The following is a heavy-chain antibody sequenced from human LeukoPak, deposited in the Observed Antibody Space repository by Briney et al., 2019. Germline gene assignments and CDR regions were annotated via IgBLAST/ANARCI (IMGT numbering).Heavy chain of an antibody. Sequence: SGGSLRLSCAASGFTFSSYGMHWVRQAPGKGLECVAVIWYDGSNKYYADSVKGRFTISRDNSKNTLYLQMNSLRAEDTAVYYCARRKRSTSSVYYYGMDVWGQGTTVTVSS. J-gene: IGHJ6*02. CDR2: IWYDGSNK. CDR1: GFTFSSYG. V-gene: IGHV3-33*01. CDR3: ARRKRSTSSVYYYGMDV. D-gene: IGHD2-2*01.